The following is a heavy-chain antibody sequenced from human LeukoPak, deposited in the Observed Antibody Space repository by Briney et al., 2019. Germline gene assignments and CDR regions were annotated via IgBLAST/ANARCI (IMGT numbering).Heavy chain of an antibody. CDR1: GFTFGSYG. J-gene: IGHJ4*02. V-gene: IGHV3-30*03. CDR3: PTLVLGE. CDR2: ISYDGSNK. Sequence: GGSLRLSCAASGFTFGSYGMHWVRQAPGKGLEWVAVISYDGSNKYYADSVKGRFTISRDNSKNTLYLQMNSLRAEDTAVYCTPTLVLGEWGQGTLVTVFS. D-gene: IGHD2-8*01.